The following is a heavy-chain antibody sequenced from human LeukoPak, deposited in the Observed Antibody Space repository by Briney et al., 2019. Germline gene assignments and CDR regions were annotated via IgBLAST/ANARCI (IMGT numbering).Heavy chain of an antibody. CDR2: INHSGST. Sequence: SETLSLTCAVYGGSFSGYYWGWIRQPPGKGLEWIGEINHSGSTNYNPSLKSRVTISVDTSKNQFSLKLSSVTAADTAVYYCARASNDRSSTSCPFDYWGQGTLVTVSS. CDR3: ARASNDRSSTSCPFDY. V-gene: IGHV4-34*01. J-gene: IGHJ4*02. D-gene: IGHD2-2*01. CDR1: GGSFSGYY.